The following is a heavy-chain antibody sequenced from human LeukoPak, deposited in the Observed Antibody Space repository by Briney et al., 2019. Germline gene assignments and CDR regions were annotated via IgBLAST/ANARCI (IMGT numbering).Heavy chain of an antibody. Sequence: PGRSLRLSCAASGFTFSSYGMHWVRQAPGKGLEWLAVISYDGSNKYYEDSVKGRFTISRDNFKNTLYLQMNSLRAEDTAVYYCAKGLRYSDNWGQGTLVTVSS. D-gene: IGHD3-9*01. J-gene: IGHJ4*02. CDR1: GFTFSSYG. CDR2: ISYDGSNK. CDR3: AKGLRYSDN. V-gene: IGHV3-30*18.